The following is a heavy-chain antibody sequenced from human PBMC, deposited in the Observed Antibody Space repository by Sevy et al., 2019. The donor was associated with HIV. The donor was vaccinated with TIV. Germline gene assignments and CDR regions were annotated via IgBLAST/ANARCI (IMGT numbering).Heavy chain of an antibody. CDR2: IWSDGAYQ. D-gene: IGHD3-22*01. V-gene: IGHV3-33*04. Sequence: GGCLRLSCAATGFTFSNYAMHWVRQAPGKGIERVAIIWSDGAYQYHGDSVKGRFTISRDNSKNTLYLQMNNVRVEDMAMYYCARGRYYYDNAAYYALDSWGQGTLVTVSS. J-gene: IGHJ4*02. CDR1: GFTFSNYA. CDR3: ARGRYYYDNAAYYALDS.